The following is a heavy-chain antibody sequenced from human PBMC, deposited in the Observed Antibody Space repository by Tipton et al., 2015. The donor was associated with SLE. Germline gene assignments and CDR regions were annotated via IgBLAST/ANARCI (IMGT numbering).Heavy chain of an antibody. CDR2: IYHSGTT. D-gene: IGHD6-13*01. J-gene: IGHJ4*02. V-gene: IGHV4-38-2*02. CDR1: GYSISSGFY. Sequence: LRLSCTVSGYSISSGFYWGWIRQPPGKGLEWIGSIYHSGTTYYNPSLKSRVTISVDTSKNQFSLRLSSVTAADTAVYYCAREIAAAGTGDWGQGTPVTVSS. CDR3: AREIAAAGTGD.